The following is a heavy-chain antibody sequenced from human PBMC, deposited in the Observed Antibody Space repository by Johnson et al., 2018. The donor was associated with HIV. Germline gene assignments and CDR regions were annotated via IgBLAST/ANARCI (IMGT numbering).Heavy chain of an antibody. CDR3: AKEALRGGEYDAFDI. CDR2: IRYDGSNK. J-gene: IGHJ3*02. V-gene: IGHV3-30*02. CDR1: GFSFSSYG. Sequence: QVQLVESGGGVVQPGGSLRLSCAASGFSFSSYGMHWVRQAPGKGLEWVAFIRYDGSNKYYADSVKGRFTISRDNSKNTMYLQMNSLRAEDTAVYYCAKEALRGGEYDAFDIWGQGTMVTVSS. D-gene: IGHD2-15*01.